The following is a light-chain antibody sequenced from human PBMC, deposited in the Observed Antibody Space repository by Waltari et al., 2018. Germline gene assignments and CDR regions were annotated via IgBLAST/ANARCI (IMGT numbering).Light chain of an antibody. CDR1: QNVYSN. J-gene: IGKJ4*01. CDR3: QQYSNWPLT. Sequence: ETVMTQSPATLSVSPGERATLSCRTSQNVYSNLAWYQQKPGQAPRVLIYGASTRETGTPDRFTGSASGTEFTLTISSLQSEDFAVYYCQQYSNWPLTFGGGTKVEIK. CDR2: GAS. V-gene: IGKV3-15*01.